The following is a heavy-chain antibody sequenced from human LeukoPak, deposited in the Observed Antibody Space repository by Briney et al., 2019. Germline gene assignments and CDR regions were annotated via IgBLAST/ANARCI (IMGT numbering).Heavy chain of an antibody. Sequence: PSETLSLTCTVSGGSISSYYWSWIRQPPGKGLEWIGYIYYSGSTNYNPSLKGRLTMSVDTSKNQFSLKLTSVTAADTAVYYCARQEDLKFDYWGQGTLVTVSS. CDR1: GGSISSYY. J-gene: IGHJ4*02. CDR3: ARQEDLKFDY. V-gene: IGHV4-59*01. CDR2: IYYSGST.